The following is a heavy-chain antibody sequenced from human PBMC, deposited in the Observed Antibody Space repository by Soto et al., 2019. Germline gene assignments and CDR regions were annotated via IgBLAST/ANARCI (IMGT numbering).Heavy chain of an antibody. CDR2: IYSGGSA. J-gene: IGHJ6*02. CDR3: VRDDYGLDV. Sequence: GSLRLSCAASGFIVSSNYMSWVRRAPGKGLEWVSVIYSGGSANYADSVKGRFTISRDDSKNTLYLQMNSLRAEDTAVYYCVRDDYGLDVWGRGTAVTVSS. V-gene: IGHV3-53*01. CDR1: GFIVSSNY.